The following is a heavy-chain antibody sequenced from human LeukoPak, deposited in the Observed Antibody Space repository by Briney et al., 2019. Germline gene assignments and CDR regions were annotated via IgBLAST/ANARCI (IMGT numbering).Heavy chain of an antibody. CDR1: GFTFSSYA. J-gene: IGHJ5*02. Sequence: GGSLRLSCAASGFTFSSYAMSWVRQAPGKGLEWVSAISGSDGSTYYADSVKGRFTISRDNSKNTLYLQMNSLRAEDTAVYYCAKDVGATGKRGRFDPWGQGTLVTVSS. CDR3: AKDVGATGKRGRFDP. CDR2: ISGSDGST. V-gene: IGHV3-23*01. D-gene: IGHD6-13*01.